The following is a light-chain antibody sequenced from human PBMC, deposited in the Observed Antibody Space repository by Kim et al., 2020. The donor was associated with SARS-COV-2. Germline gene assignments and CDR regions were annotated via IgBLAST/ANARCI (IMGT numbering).Light chain of an antibody. CDR1: QSVRGSY. CDR2: DAS. Sequence: ERATLSCRASQSVRGSYLAWYQQQKRGQAPRLLIYDASIRATGIPDRFSGSGSGTDFTLTIGSLEPRDFAIYYCQQRGNWPPALTFGGGTKVDIK. CDR3: QQRGNWPPALT. V-gene: IGKV3D-20*02. J-gene: IGKJ4*01.